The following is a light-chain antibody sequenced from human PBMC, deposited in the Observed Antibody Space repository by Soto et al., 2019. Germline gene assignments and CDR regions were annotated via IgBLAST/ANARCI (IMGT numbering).Light chain of an antibody. J-gene: IGKJ2*01. CDR2: AAS. V-gene: IGKV1-8*01. Sequence: AIRMTQSPSSFSASTGDRVTITCRASQGISSYLAWYQQKPGKAPKLLGYAASTLQYGVPSRFSGSGSGTDFTLTISCLQSEDFATYFCQQYYTYPRTFGHGTKLEIK. CDR3: QQYYTYPRT. CDR1: QGISSY.